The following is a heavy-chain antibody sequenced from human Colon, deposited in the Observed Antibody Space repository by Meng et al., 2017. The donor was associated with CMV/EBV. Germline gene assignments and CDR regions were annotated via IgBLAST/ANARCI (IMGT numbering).Heavy chain of an antibody. CDR2: MDPTTGRT. CDR3: ASHSSYVWGSHH. Sequence: VQLVQEGGGGRMQGPSVKVSCTASGYSCTGYYIHWVRQAPGQGLEWMGWMDPTTGRTDYAQKFQGTVTMTRETSISTAYLELSRLTSDDTAVYYCASHSSYVWGSHHWGQGTLVTVSS. CDR1: GYSCTGYY. J-gene: IGHJ1*01. V-gene: IGHV1-2*02. D-gene: IGHD3-16*01.